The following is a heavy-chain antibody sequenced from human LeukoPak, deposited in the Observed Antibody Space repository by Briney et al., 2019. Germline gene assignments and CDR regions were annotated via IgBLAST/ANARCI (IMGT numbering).Heavy chain of an antibody. CDR2: ISAYNGNT. J-gene: IGHJ6*02. D-gene: IGHD2-15*01. CDR1: GYTFTSYG. Sequence: GASVKVPCKASGYTFTSYGISWVRQAPGQGLEWMGWISAYNGNTNYAQKPQGRVTMTTDTSTSTAYMELRSLRSDDTAVYYCARDLGGVYYYGMDVWGQGTTVTVSS. CDR3: ARDLGGVYYYGMDV. V-gene: IGHV1-18*01.